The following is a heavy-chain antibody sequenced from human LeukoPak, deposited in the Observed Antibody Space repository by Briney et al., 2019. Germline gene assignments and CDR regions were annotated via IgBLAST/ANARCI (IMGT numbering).Heavy chain of an antibody. CDR3: ARESPPLRTAASVGDY. J-gene: IGHJ4*02. CDR1: GGSISSSSYY. V-gene: IGHV4-39*07. D-gene: IGHD6-13*01. Sequence: SETLSLTCTVSGGSISSSSYYWGWIRQPPGKGLEWIGNIYYSGSTYYNPSLKSRVTISVDTSKNQFSLKLSSVTAADTAVYYCARESPPLRTAASVGDYWGQGTLVTVSS. CDR2: IYYSGST.